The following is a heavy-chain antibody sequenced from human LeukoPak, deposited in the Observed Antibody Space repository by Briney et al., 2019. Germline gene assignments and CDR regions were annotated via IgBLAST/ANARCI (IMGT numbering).Heavy chain of an antibody. CDR3: AREELSVISSDCCSGLGY. CDR2: INPNSGGT. D-gene: IGHD3-10*01. J-gene: IGHJ4*02. CDR1: GYTFTGCY. V-gene: IGHV1-2*02. Sequence: ASVKVSCKASGYTFTGCYIHWVRQAPGQGLEWMGWINPNSGGTYFAQKFQGRVTMTRDTSISTAYMELNRLTSDDTAVYYCAREELSVISSDCCSGLGYWGQGTLVTVSS.